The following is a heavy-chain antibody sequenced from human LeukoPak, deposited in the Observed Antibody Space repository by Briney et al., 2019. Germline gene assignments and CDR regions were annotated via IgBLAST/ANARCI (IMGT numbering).Heavy chain of an antibody. J-gene: IGHJ3*02. Sequence: GGSLRLSCAASGFTFSSYGMHWVRQAPGKGLEWVAVIWYDGSNKYYADSVKGRLTISRDNSKNTLYLQMNSLRAEDTAVYYCARDLEDSSPFGAFDMWGQGTMVSVSS. V-gene: IGHV3-33*01. CDR3: ARDLEDSSPFGAFDM. CDR1: GFTFSSYG. D-gene: IGHD3-22*01. CDR2: IWYDGSNK.